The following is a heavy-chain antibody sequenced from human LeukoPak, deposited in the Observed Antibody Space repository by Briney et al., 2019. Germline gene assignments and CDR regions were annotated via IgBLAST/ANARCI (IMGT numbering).Heavy chain of an antibody. CDR2: IWNDGSKN. J-gene: IGHJ4*02. V-gene: IGHV3-33*01. CDR1: GFTFNTYG. D-gene: IGHD5-12*01. Sequence: GALGLSCAASGFTFNTYGMHWGRQAPGKGLEGVALIWNDGSKNLHADSVEGRFIISRDNSRDTVYFQMNSLRADDTAMYFCARGPWMVGTITAFDYWGQGTPVTVSS. CDR3: ARGPWMVGTITAFDY.